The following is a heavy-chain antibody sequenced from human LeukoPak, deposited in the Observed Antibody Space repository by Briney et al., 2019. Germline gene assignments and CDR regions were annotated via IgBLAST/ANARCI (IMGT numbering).Heavy chain of an antibody. J-gene: IGHJ3*02. V-gene: IGHV4-4*09. Sequence: SETLSPTCSVSGSISGYYWSWIRQPPGKGLEWIGYIYTSGSTNYNPSLESRVTISVDTSKNQFSLDLSSVTAADTAVYYCARQKCTSASCLTKNAFDIWGQGTMVTVSS. D-gene: IGHD2-2*01. CDR1: GSISGYY. CDR3: ARQKCTSASCLTKNAFDI. CDR2: IYTSGST.